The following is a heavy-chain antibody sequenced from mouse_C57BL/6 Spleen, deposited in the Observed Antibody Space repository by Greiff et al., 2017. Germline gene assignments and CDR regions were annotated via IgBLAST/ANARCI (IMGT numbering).Heavy chain of an antibody. V-gene: IGHV5-6*01. CDR1: GFTFSSYG. CDR2: ISSGGSYT. J-gene: IGHJ3*01. D-gene: IGHD2-4*01. Sequence: EVKLVQSGGDLVKPGGSLKLSCAASGFTFSSYGMSWVRQTPDKRLEWVATISSGGSYTYYPDSVKGRCTISRDNAKNTLYLQMSSLKSEDTAMYYCAREEIYDDYDDWGQGTLVTVSA. CDR3: AREEIYDDYDD.